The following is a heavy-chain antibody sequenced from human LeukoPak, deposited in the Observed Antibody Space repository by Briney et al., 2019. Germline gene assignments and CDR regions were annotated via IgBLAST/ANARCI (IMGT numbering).Heavy chain of an antibody. J-gene: IGHJ4*02. D-gene: IGHD3-9*01. V-gene: IGHV3-48*03. CDR2: ISSDGHVE. Sequence: AGGSLRLSCAASGFSFSSYEMNWVRQAPGKGLEWVSHISSDGHVETYVDSVRVRFAMSRDNAKNFLFLQMNGLRAEDTAVYYCARDTLNGPFVISLDYWGQGALVTVSS. CDR3: ARDTLNGPFVISLDY. CDR1: GFSFSSYE.